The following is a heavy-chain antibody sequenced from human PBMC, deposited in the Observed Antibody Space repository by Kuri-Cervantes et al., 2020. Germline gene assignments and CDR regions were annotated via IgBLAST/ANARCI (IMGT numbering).Heavy chain of an antibody. D-gene: IGHD6-19*01. CDR3: AKDINSVGVAGTVYDYYYGMDV. CDR1: GFTFSSYG. CDR2: IWYDGSNK. Sequence: GGSLRLSCAASGFTFSSYGMHWVRQAPGKGLEWVAVIWYDGSNKYYADSVKGRFTISRDNSKNTLYLQMNSLRAEDTALYYCAKDINSVGVAGTVYDYYYGMDVWGQGTTVTVSS. V-gene: IGHV3-30*02. J-gene: IGHJ6*02.